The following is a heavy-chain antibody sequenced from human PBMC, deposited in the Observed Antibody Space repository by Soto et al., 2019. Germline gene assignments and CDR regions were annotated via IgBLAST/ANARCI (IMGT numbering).Heavy chain of an antibody. Sequence: ASVKVSCKVSGYNLTKLFMHWVRQAPGKGLEWMGGFDPEDGETIYAPKFQGRVTMTEVTSTDTAYMELSNLRSEDTAVYYCATWGSQHYDFWSGYPIDYWGQGTLVTVSS. V-gene: IGHV1-24*01. CDR2: FDPEDGET. CDR3: ATWGSQHYDFWSGYPIDY. D-gene: IGHD3-3*01. J-gene: IGHJ4*02. CDR1: GYNLTKLF.